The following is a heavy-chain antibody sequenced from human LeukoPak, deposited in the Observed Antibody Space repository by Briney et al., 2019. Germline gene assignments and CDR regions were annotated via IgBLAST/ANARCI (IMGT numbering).Heavy chain of an antibody. Sequence: SETLSLTCPVSGGSISSQAWSWIRQPPGKGLEWIGYIYYSGRTNYNPSLKSRVTMSADTSKNQFSLKLSSVTAADTAVYYCARGGWSLDFWGRGTLVTISS. D-gene: IGHD6-19*01. CDR2: IYYSGRT. CDR1: GGSISSQA. CDR3: ARGGWSLDF. J-gene: IGHJ4*02. V-gene: IGHV4-59*11.